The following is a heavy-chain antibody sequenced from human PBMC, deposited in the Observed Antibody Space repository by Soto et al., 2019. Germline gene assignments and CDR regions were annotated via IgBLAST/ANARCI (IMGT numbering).Heavy chain of an antibody. CDR3: ARAIVVTIGGMDV. Sequence: SETLSLTCTVSGGSISSADYYWSWVRQPPGKGLEWIGYIYYSGSTFVNPSLKSRVTISKYMSRNEFSLRLNCVTAADTAVYYCARAIVVTIGGMDVWGQGTTVTVSS. CDR1: GGSISSADYY. CDR2: IYYSGST. D-gene: IGHD5-12*01. J-gene: IGHJ6*02. V-gene: IGHV4-30-4*01.